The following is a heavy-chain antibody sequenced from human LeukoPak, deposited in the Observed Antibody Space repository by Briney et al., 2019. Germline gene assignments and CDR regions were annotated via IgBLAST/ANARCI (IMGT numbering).Heavy chain of an antibody. D-gene: IGHD2-2*01. V-gene: IGHV3-9*01. CDR3: AKVQDCSSTSCYSTYYYGMHV. J-gene: IGHJ6*02. CDR2: ISWNSGSI. CDR1: GFTFDDYA. Sequence: GGSLRLSCAASGFTFDDYAMHWVRQAPGKGLEWVSGISWNSGSIGYADSVKGRFTISRDNAKNSLYLQMNSLRAEDTALYYCAKVQDCSSTSCYSTYYYGMHVWGQGTTVTVSS.